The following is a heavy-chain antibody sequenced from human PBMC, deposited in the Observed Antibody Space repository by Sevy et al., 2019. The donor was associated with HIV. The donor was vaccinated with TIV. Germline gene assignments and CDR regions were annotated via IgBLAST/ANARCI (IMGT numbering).Heavy chain of an antibody. D-gene: IGHD2-2*01. CDR2: INHSGST. Sequence: SETLSLTCAVYGGSFSGYYWSWIRQPPGKGLEWIGEINHSGSTNYNPSLKSRVTISVDTSKNQFSLKLSSVTAADTAVYYCARDGKGPYCSSTSCTEGHCFDPWGQGTLVTVSS. CDR3: ARDGKGPYCSSTSCTEGHCFDP. J-gene: IGHJ5*02. CDR1: GGSFSGYY. V-gene: IGHV4-34*01.